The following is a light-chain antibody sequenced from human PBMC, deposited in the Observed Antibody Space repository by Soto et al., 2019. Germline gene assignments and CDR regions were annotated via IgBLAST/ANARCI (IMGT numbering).Light chain of an antibody. CDR2: GAS. Sequence: IVLTQSQDTRALSTGERATVSCMASQSVSTSYLAWYHQKPGQAPRLLIYGASSRATGIPDRFSGSGSGTDFTLTISRLEPEDFAVYYCHQYGSSPRTFGQGTKVDI. V-gene: IGKV3-20*01. CDR3: HQYGSSPRT. CDR1: QSVSTSY. J-gene: IGKJ1*01.